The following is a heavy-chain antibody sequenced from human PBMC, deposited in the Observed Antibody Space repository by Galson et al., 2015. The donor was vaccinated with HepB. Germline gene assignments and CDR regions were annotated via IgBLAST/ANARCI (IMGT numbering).Heavy chain of an antibody. Sequence: SLRLSCAASGFSFSTYGMHWVRQAPGKGLEWVAFIRSDESNKYYVDSVKGRFTISRDNSKNTLYLQMNSLRAEDTAVYYCTESKWHLPFDYWGQGTLVTVSS. V-gene: IGHV3-30*02. CDR3: TESKWHLPFDY. CDR1: GFSFSTYG. CDR2: IRSDESNK. D-gene: IGHD1-26*01. J-gene: IGHJ4*02.